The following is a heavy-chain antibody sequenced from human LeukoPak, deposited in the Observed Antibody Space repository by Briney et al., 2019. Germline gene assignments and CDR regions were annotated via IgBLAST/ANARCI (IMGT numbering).Heavy chain of an antibody. CDR3: ARGYRSGWRFDY. Sequence: ASVKVSCKASGYTFTSYDINWVRQATGQGLEWMGWMNPDSGNAGYAQKFQGRVSITRDSSTSTAYMELSSLRSEDTAVYYCARGYRSGWRFDYWGQGTLVTVSS. D-gene: IGHD6-19*01. CDR2: MNPDSGNA. CDR1: GYTFTSYD. V-gene: IGHV1-8*03. J-gene: IGHJ4*02.